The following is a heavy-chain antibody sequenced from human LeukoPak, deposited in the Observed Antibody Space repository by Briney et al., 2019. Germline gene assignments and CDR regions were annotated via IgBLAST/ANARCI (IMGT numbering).Heavy chain of an antibody. Sequence: SETLSLTCAVYGGSFSGYYWSWIRQPPGKGLEWIGEINHSGSTNYNPSLKSRVTISVDTSKNQFSLKLSSVTAADTAVYYCARGVMAPFFGVVNDHPRFDPWGQGTLVTVSS. CDR2: INHSGST. D-gene: IGHD3-3*01. V-gene: IGHV4-34*01. J-gene: IGHJ5*02. CDR3: ARGVMAPFFGVVNDHPRFDP. CDR1: GGSFSGYY.